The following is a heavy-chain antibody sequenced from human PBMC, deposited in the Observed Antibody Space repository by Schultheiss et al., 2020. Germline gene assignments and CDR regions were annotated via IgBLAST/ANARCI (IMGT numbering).Heavy chain of an antibody. V-gene: IGHV4-59*08. CDR2: IYYSGST. CDR3: ARVRGNWNYGELFDY. Sequence: SETLSLTCTVSGGSISSYYWSWFRQPPGKGLEWIGHIYYSGSTYYNPSLKSRVTISVDTSKNQFSLKLSSVTAADTAVYYCARVRGNWNYGELFDYWGQGTLVTVSA. CDR1: GGSISSYY. D-gene: IGHD1-7*01. J-gene: IGHJ4*02.